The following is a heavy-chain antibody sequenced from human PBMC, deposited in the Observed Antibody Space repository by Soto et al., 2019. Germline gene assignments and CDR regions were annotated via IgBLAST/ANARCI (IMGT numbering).Heavy chain of an antibody. J-gene: IGHJ6*02. V-gene: IGHV1-46*01. Sequence: QEHLAQSGAEVKKPGASVTVSCQASGYLFSTYSVHWVRHAPGQALQWMGVIDPSDGSTIYAQQFQDRITVTSDTSARTVFLGLTSLTFDDTAIYYGTKGFVTRQLPKHFYYGMDVWGQGTTVTVSS. CDR1: GYLFSTYS. D-gene: IGHD6-6*01. CDR3: TKGFVTRQLPKHFYYGMDV. CDR2: IDPSDGST.